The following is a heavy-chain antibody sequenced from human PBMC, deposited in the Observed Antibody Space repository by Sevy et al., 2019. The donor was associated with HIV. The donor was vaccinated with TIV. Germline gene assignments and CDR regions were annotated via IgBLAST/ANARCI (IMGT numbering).Heavy chain of an antibody. D-gene: IGHD1-26*01. V-gene: IGHV3-15*01. CDR2: IKSRHDGGPI. CDR3: TKGIVGATWDWYDP. Sequence: GGSLRLSCAASGFTFNEAWMSWVRQAPGKGLEWVGRIKSRHDGGPIDYAAPVKGGFTISRDDSTDMLYLQMDRLTSEDTAVYYCTKGIVGATWDWYDPWGQGTLVTVSS. J-gene: IGHJ5*02. CDR1: GFTFNEAW.